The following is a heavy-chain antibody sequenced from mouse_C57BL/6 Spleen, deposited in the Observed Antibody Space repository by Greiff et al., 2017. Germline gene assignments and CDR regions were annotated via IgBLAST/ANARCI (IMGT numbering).Heavy chain of an antibody. Sequence: QVQLQQPGAELVMPGASVKLSCKASGYTFTSYWMHWVKQRPGQGLEWIGEIDPSDSYTNYNQKFKGQSTLTVDKSSSTAYMQLSSLTSEDSAVYYCARGDYAGDWGQGTTLTVAS. D-gene: IGHD1-1*01. V-gene: IGHV1-69*01. CDR2: IDPSDSYT. CDR3: ARGDYAGD. J-gene: IGHJ2*01. CDR1: GYTFTSYW.